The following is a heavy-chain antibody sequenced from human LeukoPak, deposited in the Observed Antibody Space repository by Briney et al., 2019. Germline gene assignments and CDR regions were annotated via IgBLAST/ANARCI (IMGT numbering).Heavy chain of an antibody. Sequence: PSETLSLTCTVSGGSISSDYWSWIRQPPGKGLEWIGYISYSGNTNYNPSLKSRVTISVDTSENQFSLKLSSVTAADTAVYYCARGFGSSGDLDYWGQGTLVTVSS. J-gene: IGHJ4*02. V-gene: IGHV4-59*01. CDR2: ISYSGNT. D-gene: IGHD3-22*01. CDR1: GGSISSDY. CDR3: ARGFGSSGDLDY.